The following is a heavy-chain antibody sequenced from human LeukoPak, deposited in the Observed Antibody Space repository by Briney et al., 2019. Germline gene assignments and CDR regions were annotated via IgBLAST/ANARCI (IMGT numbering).Heavy chain of an antibody. D-gene: IGHD3-22*01. CDR3: ATGYYYDSSGYYSTDYYFDY. CDR1: GFIFSNYE. CDR2: ISSSGSAK. Sequence: GGSLRLSCAASGFIFSNYEMNWVRQAPGKGLEWISYISSSGSAKYYADSVKGRFTISRDNAKNSLYLQMNSLRAEDTAVYYCATGYYYDSSGYYSTDYYFDYWGQGTLVTVSS. J-gene: IGHJ4*02. V-gene: IGHV3-48*03.